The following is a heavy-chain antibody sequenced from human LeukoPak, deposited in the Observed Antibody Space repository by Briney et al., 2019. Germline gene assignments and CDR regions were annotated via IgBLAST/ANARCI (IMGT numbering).Heavy chain of an antibody. D-gene: IGHD6-6*01. Sequence: SETLSLTCTVSGGSISSYYWSWIRQPPGKGLEWIGYIYYSGSTNYNPSLKSRVTISVDKSKNQFSLKLSSVTAADTAVYYCARTARYWFDPWGQGTLVTVSS. V-gene: IGHV4-59*12. CDR2: IYYSGST. J-gene: IGHJ5*02. CDR3: ARTARYWFDP. CDR1: GGSISSYY.